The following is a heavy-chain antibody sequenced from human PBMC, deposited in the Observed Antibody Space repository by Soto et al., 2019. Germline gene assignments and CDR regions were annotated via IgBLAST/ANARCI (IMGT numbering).Heavy chain of an antibody. CDR1: GFSLSTTAEG. D-gene: IGHD2-2*01. Sequence: QITLKESGPTLVNPTQTLTLTCTFSGFSLSTTAEGVGWIRQPPGKALECLALIYWDDDERYSPSLKSRLTITKDPSKNQVVLTMTNVDPVDTATYYCAHGSCSSADCYPNPYLDYWGQGILVTVSS. CDR3: AHGSCSSADCYPNPYLDY. V-gene: IGHV2-5*02. J-gene: IGHJ4*02. CDR2: IYWDDDE.